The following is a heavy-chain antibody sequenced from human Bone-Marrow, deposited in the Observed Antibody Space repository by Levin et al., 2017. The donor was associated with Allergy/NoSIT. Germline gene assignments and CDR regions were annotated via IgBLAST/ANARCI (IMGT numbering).Heavy chain of an antibody. CDR2: IKPDGRST. Sequence: GESLKISCAASEFSFNNYWMNWVRQAPGKGLVWVSRIKPDGRSTTYADSVKGRFTTSRDNAQHTVYLQMNSLRADDTAVYYCVRDGGTVASHDWYFDLWGRGTLVTVSS. J-gene: IGHJ2*01. CDR1: EFSFNNYW. V-gene: IGHV3-74*01. CDR3: VRDGGTVASHDWYFDL. D-gene: IGHD4-23*01.